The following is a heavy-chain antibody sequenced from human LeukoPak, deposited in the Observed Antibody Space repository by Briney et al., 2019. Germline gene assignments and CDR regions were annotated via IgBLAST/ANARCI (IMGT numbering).Heavy chain of an antibody. CDR2: IYYSGST. CDR1: GGSISSYY. J-gene: IGHJ4*02. CDR3: ARESITMIVVVYFDY. D-gene: IGHD3-22*01. V-gene: IGHV4-59*12. Sequence: SETLSLTCTVSGGSISSYYWSWIRQPPGKGLEWIGSIYYSGSTYYNPSLKSRVTISVDTSKNQFSLKLSSVTAADTAVYYCARESITMIVVVYFDYWGQGTLVTVSS.